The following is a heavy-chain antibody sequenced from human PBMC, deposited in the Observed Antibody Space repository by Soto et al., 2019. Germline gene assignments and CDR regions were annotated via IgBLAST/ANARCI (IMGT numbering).Heavy chain of an antibody. V-gene: IGHV3-23*01. CDR1: GFTFSRYA. Sequence: GGSLRLSCAASGFTFSRYAMSWVRQAPGKGLEWVSAISGRGSSTYYADSVKGRFTISRDNSKNTLYLHMNSLRAEDTAVYYCAKDIVVVLSDFDYWGQGILVTVSS. CDR3: AKDIVVVLSDFDY. D-gene: IGHD2-15*01. J-gene: IGHJ4*02. CDR2: ISGRGSST.